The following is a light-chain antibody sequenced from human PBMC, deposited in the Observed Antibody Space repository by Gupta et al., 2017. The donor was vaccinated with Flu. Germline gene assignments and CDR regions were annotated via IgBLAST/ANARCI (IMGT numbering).Light chain of an antibody. Sequence: SYVLTQPPSASWAPGQKARITCGGNKIGSKRVHWYQQKPGQAPVLGVYDDSDRPSGIPERFSGSNSGNTATLTISRVEAGDEADYYCQVWDSSSDHVVFGGGTKLTVL. J-gene: IGLJ2*01. V-gene: IGLV3-21*02. CDR3: QVWDSSSDHVV. CDR1: KIGSKR. CDR2: DDS.